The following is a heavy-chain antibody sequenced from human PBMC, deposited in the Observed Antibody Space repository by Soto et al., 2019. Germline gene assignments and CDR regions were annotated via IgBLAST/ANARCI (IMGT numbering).Heavy chain of an antibody. CDR3: ARDGNYYYGSGSFYGMDV. D-gene: IGHD3-10*01. J-gene: IGHJ6*02. V-gene: IGHV4-4*02. CDR2: IYHSGST. CDR1: GGSISSSNW. Sequence: SETLSLTCAVSGGSISSSNWWSWVRQPPGKGLEWIGEIYHSGSTNYNPSLKSRVTISVDKSKNQFSLKLSSVTAADTAVYYCARDGNYYYGSGSFYGMDVWGQGTTVTVSS.